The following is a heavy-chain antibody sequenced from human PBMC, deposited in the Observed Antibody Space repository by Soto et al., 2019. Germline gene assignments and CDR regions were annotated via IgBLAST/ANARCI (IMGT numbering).Heavy chain of an antibody. V-gene: IGHV1-69*13. D-gene: IGHD6-13*01. CDR3: ARDSGAKLSSS. J-gene: IGHJ4*02. CDR2: IVPIYRTA. Sequence: SVKVSCRASGGTFSSYRINWVRQAPGQGLEWVGGIVPIYRTADYAQKFQGRVTITADESARTAYLEVRSLKSQDTAVYYCARDSGAKLSSSWGQGTLVTVSS. CDR1: GGTFSSYR.